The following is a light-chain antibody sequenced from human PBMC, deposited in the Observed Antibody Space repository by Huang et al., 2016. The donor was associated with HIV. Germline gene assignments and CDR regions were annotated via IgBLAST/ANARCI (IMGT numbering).Light chain of an antibody. CDR2: AAS. V-gene: IGKV1-8*01. CDR3: QQYYTYPHS. J-gene: IGKJ2*01. CDR1: QGISSY. Sequence: AIRMTQSPSSLSASTGDRVTITCRASQGISSYFAWYQQKPGKAPKLLIYAASTLQSGVPSRFSGSGFGTDFTLTISSLQSEDVGSYHCQQYYTYPHSFGQGTKLEI.